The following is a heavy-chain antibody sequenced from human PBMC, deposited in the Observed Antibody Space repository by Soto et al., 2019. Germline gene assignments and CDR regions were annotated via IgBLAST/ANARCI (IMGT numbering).Heavy chain of an antibody. J-gene: IGHJ1*01. CDR3: ATRDYDILTGYLHI. V-gene: IGHV1-2*02. D-gene: IGHD3-9*01. CDR1: EHTSTIYY. Sequence: QAHLVQSGAEVRKPGASVKVSCQALEHTSTIYYIHWVRQARGQGLEWMGWINADSGDTTYAEDFQGRVTFTRDTSTSTFHMELSRLRLDDTAMYFGATRDYDILTGYLHIWGQGTLITVSS. CDR2: INADSGDT.